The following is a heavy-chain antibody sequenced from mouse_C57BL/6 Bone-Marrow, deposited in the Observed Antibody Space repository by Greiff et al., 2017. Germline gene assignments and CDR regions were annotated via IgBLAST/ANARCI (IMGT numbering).Heavy chain of an antibody. J-gene: IGHJ4*01. CDR1: GYTFTSYW. V-gene: IGHV1-64*01. Sequence: VQLQQPGAELVKPGASVKLSCKASGYTFTSYWMHWVKQRPGQGLEWIGMIHPNSGSTNYNEKFKSKATLTVDKSSSTAYMQLSSLTSEDSAVYYCAKEAYYSNYVAMDYWGQGTSVTVSS. CDR2: IHPNSGST. CDR3: AKEAYYSNYVAMDY. D-gene: IGHD2-5*01.